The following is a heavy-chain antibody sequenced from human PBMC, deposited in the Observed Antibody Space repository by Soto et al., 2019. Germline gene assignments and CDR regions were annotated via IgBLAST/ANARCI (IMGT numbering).Heavy chain of an antibody. D-gene: IGHD6-13*01. Sequence: LSLTCAVSGGSISSSNWWSWVRQPPGKGLEWIGEIYHSGSTNYTPSLKSRVTISVDKSKNQFSLKLSSVTAADTAVYYCARDIAAAGAGDYYYGMDVWGQGTTVTVSS. CDR1: GGSISSSNW. J-gene: IGHJ6*02. V-gene: IGHV4-4*02. CDR3: ARDIAAAGAGDYYYGMDV. CDR2: IYHSGST.